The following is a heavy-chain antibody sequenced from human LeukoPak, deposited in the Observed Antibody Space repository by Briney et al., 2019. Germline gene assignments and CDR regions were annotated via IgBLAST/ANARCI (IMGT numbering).Heavy chain of an antibody. V-gene: IGHV3-21*01. CDR3: ARDARITVAGTSPESSDH. D-gene: IGHD6-19*01. CDR1: GFTFSSYS. Sequence: PGGSLRLSCAASGFTFSSYSMNWVRQAPGKGLEWVSSISSSSSYIYYADSVKGRFTISRDNAKNSLFLQMNSLRAEDTAIYYCARDARITVAGTSPESSDHWGQGTLVTVSS. CDR2: ISSSSSYI. J-gene: IGHJ5*02.